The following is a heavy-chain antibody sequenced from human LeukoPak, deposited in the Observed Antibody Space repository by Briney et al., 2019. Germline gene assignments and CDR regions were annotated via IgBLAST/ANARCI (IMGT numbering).Heavy chain of an antibody. CDR2: INHSGST. J-gene: IGHJ4*02. D-gene: IGHD2-15*01. CDR1: GGSFSGYY. V-gene: IGHV4-34*01. Sequence: SETLSLTCAVYGGSFSGYYWSWIRQPPGKGPEWIGEINHSGSTNYNPSLKSRVTISVDTSKNQFSLKLSSVTAADTAVYYCASTPDCGGSCYSFDYWGQGTLVTVSS. CDR3: ASTPDCGGSCYSFDY.